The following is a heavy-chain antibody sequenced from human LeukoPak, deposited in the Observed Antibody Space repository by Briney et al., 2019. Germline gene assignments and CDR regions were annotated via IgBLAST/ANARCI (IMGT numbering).Heavy chain of an antibody. D-gene: IGHD3-10*01. Sequence: GGSLRLSCAASGFTFSTYAMAWVRQAPGKGLEWVSAIGGSGGTTYTADSVKGRFTISRDNSKNTLFLQMNRLRVEDTALYYCARDGEGSGSSWVITHDYWGQGALVTVSS. CDR2: IGGSGGTT. CDR3: ARDGEGSGSSWVITHDY. V-gene: IGHV3-23*01. J-gene: IGHJ4*02. CDR1: GFTFSTYA.